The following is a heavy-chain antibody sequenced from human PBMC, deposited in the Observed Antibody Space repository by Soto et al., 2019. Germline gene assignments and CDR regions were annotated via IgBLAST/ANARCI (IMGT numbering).Heavy chain of an antibody. CDR1: GGPISSSSNHH. D-gene: IGHD3-10*01. CDR2: MSYSGFT. Sequence: PSETLSLTCTVSGGPISSSSNHHCSWFRLPPGKGLEWIGYMSYSGFTRYNPSLKSRVIISMDSSKNQFSLNLTSVTAADTAGYFCATQGLGYLLAVGALGAKGTTV. CDR3: ATQGLGYLLAVGAL. V-gene: IGHV4-61*05. J-gene: IGHJ6*03.